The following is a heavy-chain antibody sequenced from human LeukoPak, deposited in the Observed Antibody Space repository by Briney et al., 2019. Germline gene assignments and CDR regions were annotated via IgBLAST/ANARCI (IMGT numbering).Heavy chain of an antibody. J-gene: IGHJ6*02. CDR2: INAGNGNT. CDR3: ATDHDCSGGSCYSDYYGMDV. CDR1: GYTFTNYA. Sequence: ASVKVSCKASGYTFTNYAMHWVRQAPGQRLEWMGWINAGNGNTKSSQKFQGRVTITRDTSASTAYMELSSLRSEDTAVYYCATDHDCSGGSCYSDYYGMDVWGQGTTVTVSS. D-gene: IGHD2-15*01. V-gene: IGHV1-3*01.